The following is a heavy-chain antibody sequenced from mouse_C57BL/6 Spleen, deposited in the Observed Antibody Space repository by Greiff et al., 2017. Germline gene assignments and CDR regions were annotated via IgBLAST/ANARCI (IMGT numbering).Heavy chain of an antibody. CDR1: GFTFSDYY. J-gene: IGHJ1*03. D-gene: IGHD1-1*01. Sequence: EVKLVESGGGLVQPGGSLKLSCAASGFTFSDYYMYWVRQTPEKRLEWVAYISNGGGSTYYPDTVKGRFTISRDNAKNTLYLQMSRLKSEDTAMYYCARQFITTVVASRYFDVWGTGTTVTVSS. CDR3: ARQFITTVVASRYFDV. CDR2: ISNGGGST. V-gene: IGHV5-12*01.